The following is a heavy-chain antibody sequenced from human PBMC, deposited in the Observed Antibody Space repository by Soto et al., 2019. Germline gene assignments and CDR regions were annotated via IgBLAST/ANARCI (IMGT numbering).Heavy chain of an antibody. CDR1: GFTFSNYR. Sequence: EVQLVESGGGLVQPGGSLRLSCAASGFTFSNYRMTWVRQIPGKGLEWVANIRQDGNEKFYVDSVKGRFTISRDNAKNSLDLEMNSLRAEDTAVYYCAGGLAGNPKGDYWGQGTLVTVSS. D-gene: IGHD6-13*01. CDR2: IRQDGNEK. CDR3: AGGLAGNPKGDY. V-gene: IGHV3-7*04. J-gene: IGHJ4*02.